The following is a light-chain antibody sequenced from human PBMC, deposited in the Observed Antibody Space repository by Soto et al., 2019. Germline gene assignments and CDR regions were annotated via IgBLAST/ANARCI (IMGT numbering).Light chain of an antibody. V-gene: IGKV1-33*01. CDR1: HDISNY. CDR3: QYYDNLYT. J-gene: IGKJ2*01. Sequence: DIQMTQSPSSLSVSVGDRVTITCQTSHDISNYLNWYQQKPGKAPKLLIYDALNLEAGVSSRFSGSGYGTDFTLTISSLRPEDIATYYCQYYDNLYTFGQGTNLEIK. CDR2: DAL.